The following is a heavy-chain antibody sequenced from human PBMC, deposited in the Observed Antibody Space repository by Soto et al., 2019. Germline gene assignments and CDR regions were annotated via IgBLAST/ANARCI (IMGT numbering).Heavy chain of an antibody. CDR3: ARDLKYFRVLVYRFDS. V-gene: IGHV1-18*04. CDR1: GYTFAHYG. Sequence: ASVKVSCKASGYTFAHYGISWVRQAPGQGLEWMGWISGNNGAKSYGPKMQGRVTMTIETSTDTAYMDLRGLRSDDTAGYCCARDLKYFRVLVYRFDSWGEGTMCTV. J-gene: IGHJ5*01. D-gene: IGHD2-2*01. CDR2: ISGNNGAK.